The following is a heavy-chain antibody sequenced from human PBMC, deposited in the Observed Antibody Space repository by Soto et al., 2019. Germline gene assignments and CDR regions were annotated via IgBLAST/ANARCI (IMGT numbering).Heavy chain of an antibody. D-gene: IGHD1-26*01. J-gene: IGHJ3*02. Sequence: QVQLVQSGAEVKKPGSSVKVSCKASGGTFSSYAIRWVRQAPGQALEWMGGIIPIFGTANYAQKFQGRVTITADESTSTAYMELSSVRSEDTAVYYCARVIVGATEWADAFDIWGEGPMVTVSS. CDR2: IIPIFGTA. CDR3: ARVIVGATEWADAFDI. V-gene: IGHV1-69*01. CDR1: GGTFSSYA.